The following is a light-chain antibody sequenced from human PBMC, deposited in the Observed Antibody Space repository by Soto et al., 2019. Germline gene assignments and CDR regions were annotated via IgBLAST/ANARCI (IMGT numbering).Light chain of an antibody. CDR1: QSVDSN. V-gene: IGKV3-15*01. CDR2: AAS. CDR3: QQYNNWPPWT. J-gene: IGKJ1*01. Sequence: VMTQSPDTLSVSPGETATLSCMASQSVDSNLAWYQQKPGQAPRLLIYAASTRATGIPARFSGSGSGTEFTLTISSLQSEDFAIYYCQQYNNWPPWTFGQGAKVEIK.